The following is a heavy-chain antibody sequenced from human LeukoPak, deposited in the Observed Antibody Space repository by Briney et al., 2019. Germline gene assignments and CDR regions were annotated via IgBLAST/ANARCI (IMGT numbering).Heavy chain of an antibody. D-gene: IGHD6-19*01. CDR1: GGSISSYY. CDR2: IYYSGST. Sequence: SETLSLTCTVSGGSISSYYWSWIRQPPGKGLEWIGYIYYSGSTNYNPSLKSRVTISVDTSKNQFSLKLSSVTAADTAVYYCARHKVAVAATFGYWGQGTLVTVSS. J-gene: IGHJ4*02. CDR3: ARHKVAVAATFGY. V-gene: IGHV4-59*08.